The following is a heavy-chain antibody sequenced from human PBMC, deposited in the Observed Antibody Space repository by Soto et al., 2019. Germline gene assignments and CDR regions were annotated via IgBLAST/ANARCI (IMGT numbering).Heavy chain of an antibody. CDR2: ISWNSGSI. J-gene: IGHJ4*02. V-gene: IGHV3-9*01. D-gene: IGHD3-10*02. CDR3: VKDCRPCSGSCIDY. Sequence: EVQLVESGGGLVQPGRSLRLSCAASGFRFDDYAMHWVRQAPGKGLEWVSGISWNSGSIDYADSVKGRLTISRDNAKNSLHLQMNSLRAEDTALYYCVKDCRPCSGSCIDYWGQGTLVTVSS. CDR1: GFRFDDYA.